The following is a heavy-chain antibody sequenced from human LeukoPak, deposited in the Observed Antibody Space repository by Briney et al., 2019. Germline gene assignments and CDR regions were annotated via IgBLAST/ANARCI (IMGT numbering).Heavy chain of an antibody. CDR3: ARDRRDGYNSFDY. V-gene: IGHV1-69*13. Sequence: ASVKVSCKASGGTFSSYAISWVRQAPGQGLEWMGGIIPIFGTANYAQKFQGRVTITADEPTSSAYMELSSLRSEDTAVYYCARDRRDGYNSFDYWGQGTLVTVSS. J-gene: IGHJ4*02. CDR1: GGTFSSYA. CDR2: IIPIFGTA. D-gene: IGHD5-24*01.